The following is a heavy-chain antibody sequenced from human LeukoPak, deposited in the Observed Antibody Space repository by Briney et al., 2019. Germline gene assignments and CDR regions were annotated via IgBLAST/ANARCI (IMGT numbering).Heavy chain of an antibody. CDR2: IIPIFGTA. Sequence: SVKVSCKASGGTFSSYAISWVRQAPGQGLEWMGGIIPIFGTANYARKFQGRVTITADKSTSTAYMELSSLRSEDTAVYYCARDPARGATYGDYLFDYWGQGTLVTVSS. CDR3: ARDPARGATYGDYLFDY. CDR1: GGTFSSYA. V-gene: IGHV1-69*06. J-gene: IGHJ4*02. D-gene: IGHD4-17*01.